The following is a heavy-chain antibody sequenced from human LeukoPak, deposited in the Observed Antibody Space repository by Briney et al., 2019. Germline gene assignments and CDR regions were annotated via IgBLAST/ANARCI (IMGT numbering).Heavy chain of an antibody. CDR1: GFTFSSYW. V-gene: IGHV3-7*01. J-gene: IGHJ4*02. CDR3: ARDFRITGEPSFDY. D-gene: IGHD7-27*01. Sequence: GGSLRLSCAASGFTFSSYWMNWVRQAPGKGLEWVANIKQDGSEKYYVDSVKGRFTISRDNAKNSLYLQMNSLRAEDTAVYYCARDFRITGEPSFDYWGQGTLVTVSS. CDR2: IKQDGSEK.